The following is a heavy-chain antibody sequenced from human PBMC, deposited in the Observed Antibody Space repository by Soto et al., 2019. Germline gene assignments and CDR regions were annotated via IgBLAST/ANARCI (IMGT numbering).Heavy chain of an antibody. J-gene: IGHJ4*02. D-gene: IGHD5-12*01. Sequence: GGSLRLSCSASGFTFSIYAMHWVRQAPGKGLEYVSSISTNGGSTHYADSVKGRFTISRDNSKNTQYLQMSSLRAEDTAVYYCVKDQGGYSGYVFDYWGQGTLVTVSS. V-gene: IGHV3-64D*06. CDR1: GFTFSIYA. CDR2: ISTNGGST. CDR3: VKDQGGYSGYVFDY.